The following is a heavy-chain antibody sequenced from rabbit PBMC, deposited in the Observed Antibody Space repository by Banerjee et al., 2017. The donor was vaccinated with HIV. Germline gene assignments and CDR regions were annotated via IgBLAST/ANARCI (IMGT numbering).Heavy chain of an antibody. CDR3: ARGYNYDDSGNWDGFDP. CDR2: IYAGWGGST. Sequence: QSLEESGGDLVKPGASLTLTCTASGFSLSSGYDMCWVRQAPGKGLEWIGCIYAGWGGSTYYASWAKGRFTISKTSSTTVTLQMTSLTAADTATYFCARGYNYDDSGNWDGFDPWGPGTLVTVS. D-gene: IGHD2-1*01. J-gene: IGHJ2*01. CDR1: GFSLSSGYD. V-gene: IGHV1S40*01.